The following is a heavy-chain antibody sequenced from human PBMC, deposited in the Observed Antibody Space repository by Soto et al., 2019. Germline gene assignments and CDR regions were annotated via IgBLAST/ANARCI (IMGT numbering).Heavy chain of an antibody. CDR1: GSSLSTSGVG. D-gene: IGHD6-19*01. V-gene: IGHV2-5*02. Sequence: QITLKESGPSLVKPTQTLTLTCTFSGSSLSTSGVGVGWIRQPPGKALEWLALIYWDDDKRYRPSLKSRLTITKDTANNQVVLTMTNMDPVDTATYYCARSSGWSGWFDPWGQGTLVTVSS. J-gene: IGHJ5*02. CDR3: ARSSGWSGWFDP. CDR2: IYWDDDK.